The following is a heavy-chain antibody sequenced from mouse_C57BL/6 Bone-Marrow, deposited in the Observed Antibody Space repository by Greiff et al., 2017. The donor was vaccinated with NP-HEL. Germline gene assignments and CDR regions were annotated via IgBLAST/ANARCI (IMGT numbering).Heavy chain of an antibody. CDR1: GFTFSSYG. V-gene: IGHV5-6*02. D-gene: IGHD2-5*01. Sequence: EVKLQESGGDLVKPGGSLKLSCAASGFTFSSYGMSWVRQTPDKRLEWVATISSGGSYTYYPDSVKGRFTISRDNAKNTLYLQMSSLKSEDTAMYYCARRTYSNYGYFDVWGTGTTVTVSS. CDR2: ISSGGSYT. CDR3: ARRTYSNYGYFDV. J-gene: IGHJ1*03.